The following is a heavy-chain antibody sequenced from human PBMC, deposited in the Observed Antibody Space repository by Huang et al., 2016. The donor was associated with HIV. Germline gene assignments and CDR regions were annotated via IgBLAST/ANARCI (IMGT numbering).Heavy chain of an antibody. CDR2: ITFDGKNK. J-gene: IGHJ4*02. CDR1: GFTFSGYG. D-gene: IGHD1-1*01. Sequence: QVHLVESGGGVVQPGRSLRLSCAASGFTFSGYGMHWVLQAPGKGREGVAVITFDGKNKYYADYVRGRCNVSRDNSQNTVSLQMNTLRAEDTAVYYCAKDNDLYYFDYWGQGTLVTVSS. CDR3: AKDNDLYYFDY. V-gene: IGHV3-30*18.